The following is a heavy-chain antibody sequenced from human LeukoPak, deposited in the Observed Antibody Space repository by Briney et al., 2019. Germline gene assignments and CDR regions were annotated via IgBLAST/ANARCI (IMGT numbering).Heavy chain of an antibody. CDR2: IFHSGSA. D-gene: IGHD6-13*01. Sequence: SGTLSLTCAVSGGSISIRKSWSWVRQPPGKGLEWTGEIFHSGSANYNPSLKSRVTISVDKSKNHFSLILSSVTAADTAVYYCARDSWDSSSWYFDYWGQGTLVTVSS. CDR1: GGSISIRKS. V-gene: IGHV4-4*02. CDR3: ARDSWDSSSWYFDY. J-gene: IGHJ4*02.